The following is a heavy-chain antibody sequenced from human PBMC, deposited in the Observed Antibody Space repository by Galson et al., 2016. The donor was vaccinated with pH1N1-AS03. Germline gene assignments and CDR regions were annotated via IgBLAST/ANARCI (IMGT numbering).Heavy chain of an antibody. J-gene: IGHJ4*02. CDR1: GFTFSTYA. V-gene: IGHV3-23*01. D-gene: IGHD5-18*01. CDR3: ANPRASGTTMLTRLDY. Sequence: SLRLSCAASGFTFSTYAMSWVRQAPGKGLEWVSSISGADLSTYYADSVKGRFTVSRDHSKNTLYLQMNCLRAEDTAIYYCANPRASGTTMLTRLDYWGQGILVTVSS. CDR2: ISGADLST.